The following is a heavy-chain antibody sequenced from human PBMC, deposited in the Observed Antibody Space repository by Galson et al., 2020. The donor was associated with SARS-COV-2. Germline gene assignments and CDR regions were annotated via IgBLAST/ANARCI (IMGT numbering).Heavy chain of an antibody. CDR3: AREVVGQGYDWFDP. V-gene: IGHV3-30*04. D-gene: IGHD2-15*01. CDR2: ISYDGSNK. CDR1: GFTFSSYA. Sequence: GESLKISCAASGFTFSSYAMHWVRQAPGKGLEWVAVISYDGSNKYYADSVKGRFTISRDNSKNTLYLQMNSLRAEDTAVYYGAREVVGQGYDWFDPWGQGTLVTVAS. J-gene: IGHJ5*02.